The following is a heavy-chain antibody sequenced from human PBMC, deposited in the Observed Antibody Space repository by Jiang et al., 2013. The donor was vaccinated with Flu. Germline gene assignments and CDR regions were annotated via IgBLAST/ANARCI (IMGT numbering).Heavy chain of an antibody. Sequence: GFSLSTSGMCVNWIRQPPGKALEWLGIIDWDDDRRYNPSLKTRLTISKDTSKNQVVLTMTNMDPVDTATYYCARRPDGGLGLYMDVWGRGTTVTVSS. J-gene: IGHJ6*03. CDR1: GFSLSTSGMC. D-gene: IGHD3-16*01. CDR3: ARRPDGGLGLYMDV. CDR2: IDWDDDR. V-gene: IGHV2-70*01.